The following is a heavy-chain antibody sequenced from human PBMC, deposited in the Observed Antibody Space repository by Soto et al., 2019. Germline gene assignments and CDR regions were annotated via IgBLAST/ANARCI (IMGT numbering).Heavy chain of an antibody. J-gene: IGHJ1*01. CDR2: IKQDGSEK. Sequence: EVQLVESGGGLVQPGGSLKLSCAVSGFTFSNHWMSWVRQAPGKGLEWVANIKQDGSEKYYVDSVKGRFTISRDNAKNSLYLQLNSLGAEDTAVYFCASGLWTFQHWGQGTLVTVSS. V-gene: IGHV3-7*01. CDR1: GFTFSNHW. D-gene: IGHD3-10*01. CDR3: ASGLWTFQH.